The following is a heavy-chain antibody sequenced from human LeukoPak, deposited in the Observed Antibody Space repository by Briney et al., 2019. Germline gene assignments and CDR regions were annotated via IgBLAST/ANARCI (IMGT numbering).Heavy chain of an antibody. CDR1: GYTCTSYD. Sequence: ASVKVSCKASGYTCTSYDINWVRQATGQGLEWMGCMNPNSGNTGYAQKFQGRLTTTRNTSISTAYMELSSLRSEDTAVYYCARGRSSSWYFDYYYYMDVWGKGTTVTVSS. CDR2: MNPNSGNT. D-gene: IGHD6-13*01. CDR3: ARGRSSSWYFDYYYYMDV. V-gene: IGHV1-8*01. J-gene: IGHJ6*03.